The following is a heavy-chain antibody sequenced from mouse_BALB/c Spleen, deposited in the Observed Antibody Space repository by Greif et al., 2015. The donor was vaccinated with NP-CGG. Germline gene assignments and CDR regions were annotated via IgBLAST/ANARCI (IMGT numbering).Heavy chain of an antibody. CDR1: GYAFSSYW. V-gene: IGHV1-80*01. CDR2: IYPGDGDT. J-gene: IGHJ2*01. Sequence: QVQLQQSGAELVRPGSSVKISCKASGYAFSSYWMNWVKQRPGQGLEWIGQIYPGDGDTNYNGKFKGKATLTADKSSSTAYMQLSSLTSEDSAVYFCARRGGNYVYFNDWGPGTTLTVSS. D-gene: IGHD2-1*01. CDR3: ARRGGNYVYFND.